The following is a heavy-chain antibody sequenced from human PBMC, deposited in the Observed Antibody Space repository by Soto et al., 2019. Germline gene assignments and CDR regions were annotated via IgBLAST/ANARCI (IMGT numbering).Heavy chain of an antibody. V-gene: IGHV3-23*01. CDR1: GFTFSSYA. J-gene: IGHJ4*02. Sequence: GGSLRLSCAASGFTFSSYAMSWVRQAPGKGLEWVSAISGSGGSTYYADSVKGRFTISRDNSKNTLYLQMNSLRAEDTAVYYCASIMNWNHDTRAFGYWGQGTLVTVSS. CDR3: ASIMNWNHDTRAFGY. CDR2: ISGSGGST. D-gene: IGHD1-1*01.